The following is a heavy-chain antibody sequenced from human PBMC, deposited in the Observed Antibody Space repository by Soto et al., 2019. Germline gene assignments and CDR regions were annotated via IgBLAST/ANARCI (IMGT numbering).Heavy chain of an antibody. CDR2: IYYSGST. CDR1: GGSISSGGYY. D-gene: IGHD6-6*01. Sequence: SETLSLTCTVSGGSISSGGYYWSWIRQHPGKGLEWIGYIYYSGSTYYNPSLKSRVTISVDTSKNQFSLKLSSVTVADTAVYYCAGSSSAYYYYGMDVWGQGTTVTVSS. CDR3: AGSSSAYYYYGMDV. J-gene: IGHJ6*02. V-gene: IGHV4-31*03.